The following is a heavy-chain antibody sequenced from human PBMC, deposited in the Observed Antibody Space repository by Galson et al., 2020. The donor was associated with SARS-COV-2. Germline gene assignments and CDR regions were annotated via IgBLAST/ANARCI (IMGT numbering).Heavy chain of an antibody. CDR3: ASRRYLPVAGSFDY. D-gene: IGHD6-19*01. V-gene: IGHV4-61*02. Sequence: SETLSLTCTVSGGSISSGSYYWSWIRQPAGKGLEWIGRIYTSGSTNYNPSLKSRVTISVDTSKNQFSLKLSSVTAADTAVYYCASRRYLPVAGSFDYWGQGTLVTVSS. J-gene: IGHJ4*02. CDR1: GGSISSGSYY. CDR2: IYTSGST.